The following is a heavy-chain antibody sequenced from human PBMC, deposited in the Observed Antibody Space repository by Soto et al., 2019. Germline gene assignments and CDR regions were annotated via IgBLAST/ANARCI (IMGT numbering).Heavy chain of an antibody. J-gene: IGHJ6*02. Sequence: GGFLRLSCTASGFTFGDYAMSWVRQAPGKGLEWVGFIRSKAYGGTTEYAASVKGRFTISRDDSKSIAYLQMNSLKTEDTAVYYCTREADYDFWSGYYYGMDVWGQGTTVTVSS. CDR2: IRSKAYGGTT. CDR1: GFTFGDYA. D-gene: IGHD3-3*01. V-gene: IGHV3-49*04. CDR3: TREADYDFWSGYYYGMDV.